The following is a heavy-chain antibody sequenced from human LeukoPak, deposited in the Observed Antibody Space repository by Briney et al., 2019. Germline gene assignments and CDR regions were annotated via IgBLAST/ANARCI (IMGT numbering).Heavy chain of an antibody. CDR1: GGSISSSSYY. D-gene: IGHD6-13*01. CDR3: ARSIADDAFDI. Sequence: SETLSLTCTVSGGSISSSSYYWGWIRQPPGKGLEWIGSIYYSGSTYYNPSLKSRVTISVDTSKNQFSLKLSSVTAADTAVYYCARSIADDAFDIWGQGTTVTVSS. CDR2: IYYSGST. J-gene: IGHJ3*02. V-gene: IGHV4-39*07.